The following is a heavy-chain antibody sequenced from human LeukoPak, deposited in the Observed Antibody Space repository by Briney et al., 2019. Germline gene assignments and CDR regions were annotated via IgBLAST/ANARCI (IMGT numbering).Heavy chain of an antibody. CDR1: RFTFSSYW. CDR2: IKQDGSEK. J-gene: IGHJ4*02. D-gene: IGHD2-2*01. Sequence: HPGGSLRLSCAASRFTFSSYWMSWVRQAPGKGLEWVANIKQDGSEKYYVDSVKGRFTISRDNAKSSLYLQMNSLRAEDTAVYYCARGFVPAAIWGQGTLVTVSS. CDR3: ARGFVPAAI. V-gene: IGHV3-7*01.